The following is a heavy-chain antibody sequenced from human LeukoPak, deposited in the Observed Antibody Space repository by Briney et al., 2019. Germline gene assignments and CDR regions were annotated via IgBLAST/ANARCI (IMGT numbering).Heavy chain of an antibody. D-gene: IGHD3-10*01. J-gene: IGHJ4*02. CDR1: GFTFSSYS. CDR3: ARGYMVRRQNDY. Sequence: GGSLRLSCAASGFTFSSYSMNWVRRAPGKGLEWVSSISSSSSYIYYADSVKGRFTISRDNAKNSLYLQMNSLRAEDTAVYYCARGYMVRRQNDYWGQGTLVTVSS. V-gene: IGHV3-21*01. CDR2: ISSSSSYI.